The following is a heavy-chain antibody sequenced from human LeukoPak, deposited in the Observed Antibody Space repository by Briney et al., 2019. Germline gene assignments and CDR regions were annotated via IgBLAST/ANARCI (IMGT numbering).Heavy chain of an antibody. V-gene: IGHV4-59*08. D-gene: IGHD4-17*01. CDR2: IYYSGST. CDR1: GGSISSYY. Sequence: SETLSLTCTVSGGSISSYYWSWIRQPPGKGMEWIGYIYYSGSTNYNPSLKSRVTISVDTSKNQFSLKLSSVTAADTAVYYCARHFTRDNDYGDEDAFDIWGQGTMVTVSS. CDR3: ARHFTRDNDYGDEDAFDI. J-gene: IGHJ3*02.